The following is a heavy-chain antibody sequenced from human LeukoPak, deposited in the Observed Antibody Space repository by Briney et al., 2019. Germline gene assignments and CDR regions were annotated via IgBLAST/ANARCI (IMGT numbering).Heavy chain of an antibody. V-gene: IGHV5-51*01. CDR1: GCSFTSYW. D-gene: IGHD3-22*01. J-gene: IGHJ4*02. CDR2: IYPGDSDT. Sequence: HGESLKISCKGSGCSFTSYWIGWVRQMPGKGLEWMGIIYPGDSDTRYSPSFQGQVTISADKSISTAYLQWSSLKASDTAMYYCARRYYYDSSGLYYFDYWGQGTLVTVSS. CDR3: ARRYYYDSSGLYYFDY.